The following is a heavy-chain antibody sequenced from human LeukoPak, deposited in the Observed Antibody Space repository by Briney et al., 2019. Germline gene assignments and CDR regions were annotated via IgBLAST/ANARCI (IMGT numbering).Heavy chain of an antibody. D-gene: IGHD3-9*01. CDR1: GFTFSYAW. CDR3: TSQTRKYDILTGYYTVYYFDY. V-gene: IGHV3-15*01. J-gene: IGHJ4*02. CDR2: IKSKTDGGTT. Sequence: PGGSLRLTCAASGFTFSYAWMNWVRQAPGKGLEWVGRIKSKTDGGTTDYAAPVKGRFTISRDDSKNTLYLQMNSLKTEDTAVYYCTSQTRKYDILTGYYTVYYFDYWGQGTLVTVSS.